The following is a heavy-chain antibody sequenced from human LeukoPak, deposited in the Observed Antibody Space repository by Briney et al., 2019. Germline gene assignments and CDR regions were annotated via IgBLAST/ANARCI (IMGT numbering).Heavy chain of an antibody. CDR1: GGSITSYY. CDR3: ARQTMTTADAFDI. V-gene: IGHV4-4*07. D-gene: IGHD4-17*01. J-gene: IGHJ3*02. Sequence: SETLSLTCTVSGGSITSYYWTYIRQPAGKGLEWIGRIHTSGSTNYNPSLKSRVTMSVDTSKNQFSLKLSSVTAADTAVYYCARQTMTTADAFDIWGQGTMVTVSS. CDR2: IHTSGST.